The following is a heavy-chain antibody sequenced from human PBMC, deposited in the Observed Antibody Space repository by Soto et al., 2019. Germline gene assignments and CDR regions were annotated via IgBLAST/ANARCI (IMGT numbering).Heavy chain of an antibody. V-gene: IGHV3-23*01. J-gene: IGHJ4*02. Sequence: PGGSLRLSCAASGFTFSSYAMSWVRQAPGKGLEWVSAISGSGGSTYYADSVKGRFTISRDNSKNTLYLQMNSLRAEDTAVYYCANLHPPRQWRPQWDYWGQGTLVTVSS. CDR1: GFTFSSYA. CDR2: ISGSGGST. CDR3: ANLHPPRQWRPQWDY. D-gene: IGHD6-19*01.